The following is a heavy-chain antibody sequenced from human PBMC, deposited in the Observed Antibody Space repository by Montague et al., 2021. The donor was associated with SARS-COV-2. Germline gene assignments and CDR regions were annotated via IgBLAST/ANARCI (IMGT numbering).Heavy chain of an antibody. V-gene: IGHV4-4*02. Sequence: SETLSLTCAVSGDSISSRSWWCCVRQPPGRGREWLADVNHTGSTNYNASLASRVILSVDKTNNQFSLMLTSVTAADTAVYFCARGVAGGYWDDGNIRYYSWFDPWGQGTLVTVSS. CDR3: ARGVAGGYWDDGNIRYYSWFDP. CDR2: VNHTGST. D-gene: IGHD1-1*01. J-gene: IGHJ5*02. CDR1: GDSISSRSW.